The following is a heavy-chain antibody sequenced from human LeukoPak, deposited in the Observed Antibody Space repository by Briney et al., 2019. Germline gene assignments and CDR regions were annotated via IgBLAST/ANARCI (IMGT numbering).Heavy chain of an antibody. Sequence: GGSLRLSCAASGFTFSSYWMHWVRQAPGKGLVWVSRINSDGSSTSYADSVKGRFTISRDNAKNTLYLQMNSLRAEDTAVYYCARVSSSSWWALDYWGQGTLVTVSS. CDR3: ARVSSSSWWALDY. V-gene: IGHV3-74*01. CDR1: GFTFSSYW. D-gene: IGHD6-13*01. J-gene: IGHJ4*02. CDR2: INSDGSST.